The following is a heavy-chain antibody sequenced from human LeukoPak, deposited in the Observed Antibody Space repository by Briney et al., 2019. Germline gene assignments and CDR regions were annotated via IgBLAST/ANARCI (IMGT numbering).Heavy chain of an antibody. D-gene: IGHD2-21*01. CDR2: ISGSGDST. CDR1: GFTFSSYA. V-gene: IGHV3-23*01. Sequence: GGSLRLSCAASGFTFSSYAMSWVRQAPGKGLEWVSAISGSGDSTYYADSVKGRFTISRDNSKNTLYLQMNSLRAEDTAVYYCAKAGTANCGGYCYSNYWGQGTLVTVPS. CDR3: AKAGTANCGGYCYSNY. J-gene: IGHJ4*02.